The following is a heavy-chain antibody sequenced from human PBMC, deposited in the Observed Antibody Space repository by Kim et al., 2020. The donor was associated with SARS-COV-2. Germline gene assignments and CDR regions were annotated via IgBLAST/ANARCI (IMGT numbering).Heavy chain of an antibody. J-gene: IGHJ3*02. Sequence: GGYLRLSCAASGFTVYNNYMNWVRQAPGKGLEWVSVIYSGGETYYADSVKGRFTISRDDSKNTLFLHMSSLIADDTALYYCAKSGMAMAGQGVAFDIWGPGTMVTVSS. CDR2: IYSGGET. D-gene: IGHD6-19*01. CDR3: AKSGMAMAGQGVAFDI. CDR1: GFTVYNNY. V-gene: IGHV3-53*01.